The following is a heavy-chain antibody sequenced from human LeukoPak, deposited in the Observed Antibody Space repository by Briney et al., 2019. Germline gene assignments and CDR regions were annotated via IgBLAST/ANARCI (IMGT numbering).Heavy chain of an antibody. V-gene: IGHV3-43D*03. CDR3: AKDSISGGDYYDSSGLRGGFDY. CDR1: GFTFDDYA. J-gene: IGHJ4*02. Sequence: SGGSLRLSCAASGFTFDDYAMHWVRQAPGKGLEWVSLISWGSGSTYYADSVKGRFTISRDNSKNSLYLQMNSLRAEDTASYYCAKDSISGGDYYDSSGLRGGFDYWCQGTLVTVSS. CDR2: ISWGSGST. D-gene: IGHD3-22*01.